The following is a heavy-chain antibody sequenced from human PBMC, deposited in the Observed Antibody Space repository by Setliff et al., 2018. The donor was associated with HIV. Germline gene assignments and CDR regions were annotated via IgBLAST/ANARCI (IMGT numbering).Heavy chain of an antibody. CDR2: ISVFNGDT. CDR3: ARDGEIGPDF. J-gene: IGHJ4*02. Sequence: ASVKVSCKASGYNFINYGISWVRQAPGQGLEWMGWISVFNGDTTYAQNLQGRFTMTSDTSTTTAYVELRNLRSDDTAMYYCARDGEIGPDFWGQGTLVTVSS. CDR1: GYNFINYG. V-gene: IGHV1-18*01. D-gene: IGHD3-3*01.